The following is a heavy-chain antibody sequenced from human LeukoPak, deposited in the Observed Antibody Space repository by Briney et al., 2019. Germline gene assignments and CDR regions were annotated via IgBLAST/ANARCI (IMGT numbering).Heavy chain of an antibody. J-gene: IGHJ6*02. V-gene: IGHV1-69*04. CDR2: IIPILGIA. D-gene: IGHD2-2*01. CDR1: GGTFSSYA. Sequence: GASVKVSCKASGGTFSSYAISWVRQAPGQGLEWMGRIIPILGIANYAQKFQGRVTITADKSTGTAYMELSSLRSEDTAVYYCARGYCSSTSCLNYYYYGMDVWGQGTTVTVSS. CDR3: ARGYCSSTSCLNYYYYGMDV.